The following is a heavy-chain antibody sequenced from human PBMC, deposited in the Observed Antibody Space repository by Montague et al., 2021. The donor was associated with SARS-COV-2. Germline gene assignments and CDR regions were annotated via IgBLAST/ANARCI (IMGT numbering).Heavy chain of an antibody. J-gene: IGHJ4*02. Sequence: SETRSLTCTVSGGSISSFYWSWFRQPPGKGLEWIGYISDSGSTNYNPSLTGRITMPVDTSKNQFSLKVNSVTAADTAVYYCARHYSATLPAVYWGQGTLVTVSS. CDR1: GGSISSFY. CDR3: ARHYSATLPAVY. V-gene: IGHV4-59*08. CDR2: ISDSGST. D-gene: IGHD2-15*01.